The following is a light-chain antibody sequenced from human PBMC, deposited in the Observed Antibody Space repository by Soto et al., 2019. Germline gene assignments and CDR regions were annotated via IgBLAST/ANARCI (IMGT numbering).Light chain of an antibody. CDR2: EVT. CDR1: SSDVGSHNF. J-gene: IGLJ1*01. CDR3: SSYTSSTTYV. V-gene: IGLV2-14*02. Sequence: QSALTQPASVSGSPGQSITISCTGTSSDVGSHNFVSWYQQRPGKAPKLMIFEVTKRPSGVSSRFSASKSGNTASLTISGLQADDEADYYCSSYTSSTTYVFGPGTKLTVL.